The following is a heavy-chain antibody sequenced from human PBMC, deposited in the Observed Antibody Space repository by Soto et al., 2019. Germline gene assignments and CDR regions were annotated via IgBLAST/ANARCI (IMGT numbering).Heavy chain of an antibody. CDR1: GFTFANAW. CDR3: SRDWEYPVP. CDR2: VRRKADGGTT. J-gene: IGHJ5*02. D-gene: IGHD3-9*01. Sequence: GGSLRLSCASAGFTFANAWRSWVRQAPGKGLEWVGRVRRKADGGTTDYAAPVKVRFTISRDDSENTLYLQMNSLKIEDTAVYYCSRDWEYPVPWGQGSLVRVSS. V-gene: IGHV3-15*01.